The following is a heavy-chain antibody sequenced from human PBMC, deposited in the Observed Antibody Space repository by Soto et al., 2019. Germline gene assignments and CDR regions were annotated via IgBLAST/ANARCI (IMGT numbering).Heavy chain of an antibody. CDR1: GFSLSTRDVG. D-gene: IGHD2-21*02. CDR2: IYWDDSK. V-gene: IGHV2-5*02. J-gene: IGHJ4*02. Sequence: PTLVNPTQTLTLTCTFSGFSLSTRDVGVGWIRQPPGKALEWLAVIYWDDSKHYSPSLKTRATITKDTSKNQVVLTVTNMDPVDTATYYCAHRPSGGHSILHNWGQGTLVTSPQ. CDR3: AHRPSGGHSILHN.